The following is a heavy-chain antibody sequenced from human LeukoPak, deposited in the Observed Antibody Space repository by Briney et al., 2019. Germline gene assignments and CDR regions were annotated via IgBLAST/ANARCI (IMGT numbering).Heavy chain of an antibody. D-gene: IGHD3-3*01. J-gene: IGHJ4*02. Sequence: PGGSLRLSCAASGFTFDDYGMSWVRQAPGKGLEWVSGINWNGGSTGYADSVKGRFTIFRDNAKNSLYLQMNSLGAEDTALYHCARDDFWSGYSTYWAQGTLVTVPS. CDR2: INWNGGST. CDR3: ARDDFWSGYSTY. V-gene: IGHV3-20*01. CDR1: GFTFDDYG.